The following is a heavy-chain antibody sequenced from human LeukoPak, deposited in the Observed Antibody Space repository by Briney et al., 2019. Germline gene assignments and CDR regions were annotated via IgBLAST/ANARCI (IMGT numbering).Heavy chain of an antibody. CDR1: GGTFSSYA. V-gene: IGHV1-69*06. CDR3: ARSRGTGTVTSRAGYYMDV. CDR2: IIPMFGTA. J-gene: IGHJ6*03. D-gene: IGHD4-11*01. Sequence: SVKVSCKASGGTFSSYAISWVRQAPGQGLEWMGGIIPMFGTANYAQKFQGRVTITADKSTSTAYMELSSLRSEDTAICYCARSRGTGTVTSRAGYYMDVWGKGTTVTVSS.